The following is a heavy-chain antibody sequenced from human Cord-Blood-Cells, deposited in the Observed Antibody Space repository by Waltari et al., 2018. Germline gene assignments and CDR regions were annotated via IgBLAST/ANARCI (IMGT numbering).Heavy chain of an antibody. V-gene: IGHV3-30*03. CDR3: HGDYDY. CDR2: ISYDGSNK. J-gene: IGHJ4*02. D-gene: IGHD4-17*01. CDR1: GFTFSSYG. Sequence: QVQLVESGGGVVQPGRSLRLSCAASGFTFSSYGMHWVRQAPGKGLEWVAVISYDGSNKYYADSVKGRFTISRDKSKNTLYLQMNSLRAEDTAVYYCHGDYDYWGQGTLVTVSS.